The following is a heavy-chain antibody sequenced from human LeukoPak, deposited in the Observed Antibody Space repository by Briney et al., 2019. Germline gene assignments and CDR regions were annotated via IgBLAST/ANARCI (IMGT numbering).Heavy chain of an antibody. Sequence: SETLSLTCTVSGGSISSYYWSWIRQPPGKRLEWIGYIYYSGNTNYNPSLESRVTISLDTSRNQFSLKLSSVTAADTAVYYCARRARATAGGDYFDFWGQGTLVTVSS. V-gene: IGHV4-59*08. J-gene: IGHJ4*02. CDR1: GGSISSYY. D-gene: IGHD6-13*01. CDR2: IYYSGNT. CDR3: ARRARATAGGDYFDF.